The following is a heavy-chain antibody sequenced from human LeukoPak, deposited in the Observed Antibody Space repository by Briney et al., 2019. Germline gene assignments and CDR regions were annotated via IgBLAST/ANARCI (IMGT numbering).Heavy chain of an antibody. CDR1: GYTFTSYG. V-gene: IGHV1-18*01. CDR3: ARDRLSVTYRRAVAQPGGDFDY. CDR2: ISAYNGNT. D-gene: IGHD6-19*01. J-gene: IGHJ4*02. Sequence: GASVKVSCKASGYTFTSYGISWVRQAPGQGLEWMGWISAYNGNTNYAQKLQGRVTMTTDTSTSTAYMELRSLRSDDTAVYYCARDRLSVTYRRAVAQPGGDFDYWGQGTLVTVSS.